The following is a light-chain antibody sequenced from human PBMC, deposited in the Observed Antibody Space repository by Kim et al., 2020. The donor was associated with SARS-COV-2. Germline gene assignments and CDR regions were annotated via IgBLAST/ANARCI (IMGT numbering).Light chain of an antibody. J-gene: IGKJ5*01. Sequence: EIVLTQSPGTLSLSPGDRAILSCRASQTVPNNYLAWYQQKPGQAPRLLIYVASSRATGIPDRFSGSGYGTDFTLTITRLEPEDFAVYYCQQYGRTPRVTFGRGTRLEIK. CDR3: QQYGRTPRVT. V-gene: IGKV3-20*01. CDR2: VAS. CDR1: QTVPNNY.